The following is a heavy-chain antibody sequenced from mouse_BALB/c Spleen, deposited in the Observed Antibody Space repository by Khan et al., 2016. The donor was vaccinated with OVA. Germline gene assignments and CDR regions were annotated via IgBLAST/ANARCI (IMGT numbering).Heavy chain of an antibody. CDR3: ARGNYYGYYFDY. V-gene: IGHV3-2*02. Sequence: EVQLVESGPGLVKPSQSLSLTCTVTGYSITSGYAWNWIRQFPGNKLEWMGYIIYSGGTSYNPSLKSRISITRDTSKNQFFLQLNSVTTEDTATYYCARGNYYGYYFDYGGQGTTLTVSS. CDR2: IIYSGGT. CDR1: GYSITSGYA. J-gene: IGHJ2*01. D-gene: IGHD1-1*01.